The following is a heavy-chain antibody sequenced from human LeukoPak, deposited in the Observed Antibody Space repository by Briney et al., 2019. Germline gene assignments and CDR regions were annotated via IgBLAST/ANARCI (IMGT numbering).Heavy chain of an antibody. V-gene: IGHV3-23*01. Sequence: GGSLRLSCAASGFTFSSYAMSWVRQAPGKGLEWVSAISGSGGSTYYADSVKGRFTISRDNSKNTLYLQMNSLRAEDTAVYYCAKHRYYYDSSGYFDAFDIWGQGTMVTVSS. CDR1: GFTFSSYA. CDR2: ISGSGGST. J-gene: IGHJ3*02. D-gene: IGHD3-22*01. CDR3: AKHRYYYDSSGYFDAFDI.